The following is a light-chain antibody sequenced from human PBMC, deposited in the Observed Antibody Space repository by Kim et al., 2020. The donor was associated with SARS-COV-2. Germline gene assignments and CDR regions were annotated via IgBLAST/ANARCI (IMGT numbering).Light chain of an antibody. J-gene: IGLJ3*02. CDR3: CSYANGGTWV. Sequence: GQSITIACSGTNKDVGSHDLVSWYQHHPGTAPKRVIYGDNQRPAGVSSRFSGSKSGNTASLTISGLQPEDEADYYCCSYANGGTWVFGGGTQLTVL. V-gene: IGLV2-23*01. CDR1: NKDVGSHDL. CDR2: GDN.